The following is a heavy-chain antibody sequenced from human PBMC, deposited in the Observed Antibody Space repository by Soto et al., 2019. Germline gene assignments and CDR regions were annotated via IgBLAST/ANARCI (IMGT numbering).Heavy chain of an antibody. D-gene: IGHD2-8*01. CDR1: GYTFTSYY. V-gene: IGHV1-46*01. J-gene: IGHJ4*02. Sequence: GASVKVSCKASGYTFTSYYMHWVRQAPGQGLEWMGIINPSGGSTSYAQKFQGRVTMTRDTSTSTVYMELSSLRSEDTAVYYCARGPLGCASCIYGAEGDDYWGQGTLVTVSS. CDR2: INPSGGST. CDR3: ARGPLGCASCIYGAEGDDY.